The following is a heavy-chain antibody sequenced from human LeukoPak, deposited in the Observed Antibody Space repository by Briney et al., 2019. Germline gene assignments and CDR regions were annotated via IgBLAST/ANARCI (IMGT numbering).Heavy chain of an antibody. V-gene: IGHV4-59*01. CDR1: GGSITSYY. J-gene: IGHJ4*02. Sequence: SETLSLTCTVSGGSITSYYWSWIRQPPGKGLEWIGYIYYSGSTNYNPALKSRFTISVDTSKNRISLKLSSVIAADTAVYYCARVTAAAGTPDYWGQGTLVTVSS. CDR3: ARVTAAAGTPDY. D-gene: IGHD6-13*01. CDR2: IYYSGST.